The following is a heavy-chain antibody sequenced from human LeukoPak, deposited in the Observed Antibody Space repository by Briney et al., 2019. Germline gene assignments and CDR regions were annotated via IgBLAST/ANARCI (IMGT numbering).Heavy chain of an antibody. J-gene: IGHJ4*02. D-gene: IGHD3-10*01. CDR1: GFLFSGFG. CDR2: ISYDGSKK. V-gene: IGHV3-30*02. CDR3: AKDRGSGTYYLIPDY. Sequence: GGSLRLSCETSGFLFSGFGMHWVRQSPGKGLEWIAFISYDGSKKYYGDSVKGRFTISRDSSKNILYLQMNALTTEDTAVYYCAKDRGSGTYYLIPDYWGQGTLVIVSS.